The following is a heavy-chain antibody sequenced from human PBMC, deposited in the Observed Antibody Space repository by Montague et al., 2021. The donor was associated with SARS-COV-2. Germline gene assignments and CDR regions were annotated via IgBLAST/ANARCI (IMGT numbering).Heavy chain of an antibody. CDR1: GGSISSSNW. J-gene: IGHJ4*02. CDR3: ARGGVGLWFGRALDY. CDR2: IYHSGGT. Sequence: SETLSLTCAVSGGSISSSNWWSWVRQPPGKGLEWIGEIYHSGGTNYNPSLKSRVTISVDKSKNQFSLKLSSVTAADTAVYYCARGGVGLWFGRALDYWGQGTLVTVSS. V-gene: IGHV4-4*02. D-gene: IGHD3-10*01.